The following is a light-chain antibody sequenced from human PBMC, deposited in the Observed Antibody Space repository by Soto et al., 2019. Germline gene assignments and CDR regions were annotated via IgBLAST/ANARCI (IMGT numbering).Light chain of an antibody. V-gene: IGLV2-8*01. J-gene: IGLJ2*01. Sequence: QSALTQPPSASGSPGQSVTISCTGTSSDVGDYNYVSWYQQHPGKAPKLMIYDVSKRPSGVPDRFSGSKSGNTASLTVSGLQAEDEADYYCSLYVGNNNLVFGGGTKLTVL. CDR1: SSDVGDYNY. CDR3: SLYVGNNNLV. CDR2: DVS.